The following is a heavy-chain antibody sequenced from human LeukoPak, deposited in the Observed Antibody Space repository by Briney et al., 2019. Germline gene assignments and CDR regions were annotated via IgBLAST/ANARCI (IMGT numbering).Heavy chain of an antibody. CDR3: ARVLLERPGIDSFDM. CDR2: INSGSSTI. V-gene: IGHV3-48*01. Sequence: GGSLRLSCGASEFSFRSYSIDWVRQAPGPGQERVSHINSGSSTIYYSDSVTGRFTISIDNAGNSLYLHMNSLRAEDTAVYYCARVLLERPGIDSFDMWGQGTMVTVSS. J-gene: IGHJ3*02. CDR1: EFSFRSYS. D-gene: IGHD1-1*01.